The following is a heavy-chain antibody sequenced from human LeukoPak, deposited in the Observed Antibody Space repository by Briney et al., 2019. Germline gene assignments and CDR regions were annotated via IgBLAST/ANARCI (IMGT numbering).Heavy chain of an antibody. CDR1: VGSISSGCYY. Sequence: SESLSLTCTVSVGSISSGCYYWSWIRRHPGKGLEWIGYIYYSGSTNYNPSLKSRVTMSVDTSKNQSSLKLTSVTAADTAVYYCARGGSSSSWPSYYWGQGTLVTVSS. CDR2: IYYSGST. V-gene: IGHV4-61*01. CDR3: ARGGSSSSWPSYY. J-gene: IGHJ4*02. D-gene: IGHD6-13*01.